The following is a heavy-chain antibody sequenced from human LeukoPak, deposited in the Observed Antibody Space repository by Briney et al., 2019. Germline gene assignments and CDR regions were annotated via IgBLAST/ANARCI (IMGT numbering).Heavy chain of an antibody. CDR1: GGSITSNH. J-gene: IGHJ4*02. CDR2: VHHSGGT. Sequence: ETLSLTCTVSGGSITSNHWSWVRQPPGKGLEWIGQVHHSGGTSYNPSLRSRVTISIDKSENQFSLKLNSVTAADTAVYYCARHGGHYQSDDWGQGTLVTVSS. V-gene: IGHV4-4*02. CDR3: ARHGGHYQSDD. D-gene: IGHD2-21*01.